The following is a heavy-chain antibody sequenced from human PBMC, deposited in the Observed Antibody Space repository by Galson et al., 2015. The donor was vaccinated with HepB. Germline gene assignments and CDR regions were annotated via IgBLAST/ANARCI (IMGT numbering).Heavy chain of an antibody. D-gene: IGHD2-8*02. V-gene: IGHV3-9*01. CDR2: ISWNSGSI. CDR3: AALVVYATNDY. CDR1: GFTFDDYA. Sequence: SLRLSCAASGFTFDDYAMHWVRQAPGKGLEWVSGISWNSGSIGYADSVKGRFTISRDNAKNSLYLQMNSLRAEDTALYYCAALVVYATNDYWGQGTLVTVSS. J-gene: IGHJ4*02.